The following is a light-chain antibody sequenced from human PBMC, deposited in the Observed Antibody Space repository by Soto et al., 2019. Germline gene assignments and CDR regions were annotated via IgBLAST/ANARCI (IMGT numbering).Light chain of an antibody. CDR1: QSVSSSY. J-gene: IGKJ2*01. CDR3: QQYGSSPPYT. V-gene: IGKV3-20*01. Sequence: EIVLTQSPGTLSLSPGERATLSCRASQSVSSSYLAWYQQKPGQAPRLLIYGASSRATGIPDRFSGSGSGTDFTLTIRRLEPEAFAVYYCQQYGSSPPYTFGQGTQLEIK. CDR2: GAS.